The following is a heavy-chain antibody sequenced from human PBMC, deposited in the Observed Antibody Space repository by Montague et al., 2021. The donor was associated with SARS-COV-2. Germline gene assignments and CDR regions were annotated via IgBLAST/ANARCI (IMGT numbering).Heavy chain of an antibody. CDR3: ARSGVGIFDFSYFDS. Sequence: SETLSLTYSVSGFSISSGYCWGWIRQTPGKGLEWIGSRYQNGATYYSPXXKRPVTILLDTSKNQFSLSLTSVTAADTAVYYCARSGVGIFDFSYFDSWGQGSLVIVSS. J-gene: IGHJ4*02. CDR2: RYQNGAT. V-gene: IGHV4-38-2*02. CDR1: GFSISSGYC. D-gene: IGHD3-3*01.